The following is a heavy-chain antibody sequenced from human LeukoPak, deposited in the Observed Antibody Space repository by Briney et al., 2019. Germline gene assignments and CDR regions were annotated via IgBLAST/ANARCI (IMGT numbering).Heavy chain of an antibody. CDR3: ARGLRERTLRYSSSSEGLFDY. J-gene: IGHJ4*02. CDR1: DGSISSYY. D-gene: IGHD6-6*01. Sequence: SETLSLTCTVSDGSISSYYWSWIRQPPGKGLEWIGYIYYSGSTNYNPSLKSRVTISVDTSKNQFSLKLSSVTAADTAVYYCARGLRERTLRYSSSSEGLFDYWGQGTLVTVSS. CDR2: IYYSGST. V-gene: IGHV4-59*01.